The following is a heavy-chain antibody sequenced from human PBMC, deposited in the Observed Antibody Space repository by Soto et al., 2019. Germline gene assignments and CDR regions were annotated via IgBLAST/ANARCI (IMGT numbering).Heavy chain of an antibody. J-gene: IGHJ1*01. CDR2: FDPEDGET. CDR1: GYTLTELS. CDR3: ATGDYCSGGSCYSGQSSGYFQH. D-gene: IGHD2-15*01. Sequence: ASVKVSCKVSGYTLTELSMHWVRQAPGKGLEWMGGFDPEDGETIYAQKFQGRVTMTEDTSTDTAYMELSSLRSEDTAVYYCATGDYCSGGSCYSGQSSGYFQHWGQGTLVTVSS. V-gene: IGHV1-24*01.